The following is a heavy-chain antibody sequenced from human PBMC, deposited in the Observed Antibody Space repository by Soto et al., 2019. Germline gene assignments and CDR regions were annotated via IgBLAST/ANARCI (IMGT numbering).Heavy chain of an antibody. CDR2: IYYSGST. CDR1: GGSISSSSYY. V-gene: IGHV4-39*01. CDR3: ARHLDSSGSNFDY. J-gene: IGHJ4*02. Sequence: SETLSLTCTVSGGSISSSSYYWGWIRQPPGKGLEWIGSIYYSGSTYYNPSLKSRVTISVDTSKNQFSLKLSSVTAADTAVYYCARHLDSSGSNFDYWGQGTLVTVSS. D-gene: IGHD6-19*01.